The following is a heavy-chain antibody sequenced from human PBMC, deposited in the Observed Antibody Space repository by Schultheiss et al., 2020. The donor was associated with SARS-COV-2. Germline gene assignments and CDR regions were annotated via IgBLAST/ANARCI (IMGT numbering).Heavy chain of an antibody. J-gene: IGHJ6*02. CDR1: GFTFSNAW. CDR3: ARDQRVWDSWLPNSYYYYGMDV. V-gene: IGHV3-15*01. D-gene: IGHD5-18*01. Sequence: GGSLRLSCAASGFTFSNAWMSWVRQAPGKGLEWVGRIKSKTDGGTTDYAAPVKGRFTISRDDSKNTLYLQMNSLRAEDTAVYYCARDQRVWDSWLPNSYYYYGMDVWGQGTTVTVSS. CDR2: IKSKTDGGTT.